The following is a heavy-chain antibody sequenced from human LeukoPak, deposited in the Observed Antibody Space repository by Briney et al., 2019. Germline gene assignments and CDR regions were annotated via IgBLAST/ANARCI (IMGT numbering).Heavy chain of an antibody. V-gene: IGHV3-30-3*01. CDR3: ARDGGEQLVGPFDY. D-gene: IGHD6-6*01. CDR2: KSYDGSNK. J-gene: IGHJ4*02. CDR1: GFTFNNYA. Sequence: GGSLRLSCAASGFTFNNYAMHWVRQAPCKGLEWVAVKSYDGSNKYYADSVKGRFTISIDNSKNTLYLQMNSLRTDDTAVYYCARDGGEQLVGPFDYWGQGTLVTVSS.